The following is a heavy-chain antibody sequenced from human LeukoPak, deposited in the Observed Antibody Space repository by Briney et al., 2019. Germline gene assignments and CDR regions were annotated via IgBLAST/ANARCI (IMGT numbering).Heavy chain of an antibody. D-gene: IGHD1-26*01. Sequence: SETLSLTCTVSGGSISGYYWSWIRQPPGQGLEWIAYVHSNGYTNYNPSLKSRVTISVDTSKNQFSLKVTSVTAADTAMYYCTKREGPMSGSYDYFDPWGQGTLVTVS. J-gene: IGHJ5*02. CDR3: TKREGPMSGSYDYFDP. V-gene: IGHV4-4*09. CDR2: VHSNGYT. CDR1: GGSISGYY.